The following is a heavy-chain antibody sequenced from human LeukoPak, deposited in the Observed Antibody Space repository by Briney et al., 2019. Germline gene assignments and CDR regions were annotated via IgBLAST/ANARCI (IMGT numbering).Heavy chain of an antibody. Sequence: PGGSLRLSCVASGFDFGTYAMSWVRQAPGKGLEWASTVSNGGSSTYYADSVRGRFTVSRDNSKNTLYLQMNSLRAEDTATYYCATKGGYYYHFDDWGQGTLVTVSS. CDR3: ATKGGYYYHFDD. D-gene: IGHD3-22*01. J-gene: IGHJ4*02. V-gene: IGHV3-23*01. CDR1: GFDFGTYA. CDR2: VSNGGSST.